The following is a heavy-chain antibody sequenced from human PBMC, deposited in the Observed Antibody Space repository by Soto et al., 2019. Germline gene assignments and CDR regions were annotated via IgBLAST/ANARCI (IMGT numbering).Heavy chain of an antibody. CDR1: GFTFSSYA. V-gene: IGHV3-23*01. D-gene: IGHD6-19*01. J-gene: IGHJ5*02. CDR2: ISGSGGST. CDR3: AKERYSSGWSVVNWFDP. Sequence: GGSLRLSCAASGFTFSSYAMSWVRQAPGKGLEWVSAISGSGGSTYYADSVKGRFTISRDNSKNTLYLQMNSLRAEDTAVYYCAKERYSSGWSVVNWFDPWGQGTLVTVSS.